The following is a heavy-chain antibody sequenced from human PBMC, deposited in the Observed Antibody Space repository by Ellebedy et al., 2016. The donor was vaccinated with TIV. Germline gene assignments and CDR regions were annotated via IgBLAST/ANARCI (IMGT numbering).Heavy chain of an antibody. CDR1: DSVRSDYH. V-gene: IGHV4-38-2*02. Sequence: SETLSLTXSVSDSVRSDYHWGWIRQPPGGGLEWIGAAHHSGATHYNPSVKGRVTISFDTSNNQFSLRLTSVTAADTAVYFCARVKMHGNCFDSWGRGTLVTVSS. J-gene: IGHJ5*01. CDR3: ARVKMHGNCFDS. CDR2: AHHSGAT. D-gene: IGHD5-24*01.